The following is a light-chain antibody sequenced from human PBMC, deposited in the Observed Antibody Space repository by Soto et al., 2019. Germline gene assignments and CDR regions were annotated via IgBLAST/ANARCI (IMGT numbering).Light chain of an antibody. J-gene: IGKJ1*01. V-gene: IGKV1-39*01. CDR3: QQSSNIPWT. Sequence: DIQMTQSPTSLSASVGDSVTITCRTSQYVDRYLSWYQQIPGRAPKLLIYSASSLVTGVPPRFRGSASGTEFTLSISSLQREDFATYFCQQSSNIPWTFGQGTK. CDR1: QYVDRY. CDR2: SAS.